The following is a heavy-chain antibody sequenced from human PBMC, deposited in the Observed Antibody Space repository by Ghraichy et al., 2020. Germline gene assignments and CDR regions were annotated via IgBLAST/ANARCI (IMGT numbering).Heavy chain of an antibody. Sequence: GGSLRLSCAASGFTFSNYWMDWVRQAPGKGLLWVSRVKSDGNSTTYADSVKGRFTISRDNTKNTLYLQMNSLRAEDSAVYDCVRVPGWARPDYWGQGALVIVAS. CDR2: VKSDGNST. CDR3: VRVPGWARPDY. J-gene: IGHJ4*02. V-gene: IGHV3-74*01. CDR1: GFTFSNYW. D-gene: IGHD1-14*01.